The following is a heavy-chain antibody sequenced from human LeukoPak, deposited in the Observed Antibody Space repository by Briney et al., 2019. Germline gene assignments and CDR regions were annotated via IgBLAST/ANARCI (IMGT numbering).Heavy chain of an antibody. Sequence: PGGSLRLSCAASGFTFSSYAMHWVRQAPGKGLEWVAVISYDGSNKYYADSVKGRFTISRDNSKNTLYLQMNSLRAEDTAVYYCARDLGYYDSSGYCDYWGQGTLVTVSS. D-gene: IGHD3-22*01. CDR3: ARDLGYYDSSGYCDY. J-gene: IGHJ4*02. V-gene: IGHV3-30-3*01. CDR1: GFTFSSYA. CDR2: ISYDGSNK.